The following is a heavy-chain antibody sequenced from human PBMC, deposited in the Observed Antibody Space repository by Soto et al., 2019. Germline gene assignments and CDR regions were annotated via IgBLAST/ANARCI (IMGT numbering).Heavy chain of an antibody. J-gene: IGHJ4*01. V-gene: IGHV3-33*01. CDR2: IWYDGSNK. Sequence: AGSLSLSFEASGITFSNYGMHWVRQAPGTGPEWVAVIWYDGSNKYYADSVKVLFTISRDNSKNTLYLQMNSLRADDTAVYYCATARLGCGGGGNCLLPQDWGQGTLVTVSS. CDR3: ATARLGCGGGGNCLLPQD. CDR1: GITFSNYG. D-gene: IGHD2-15*01.